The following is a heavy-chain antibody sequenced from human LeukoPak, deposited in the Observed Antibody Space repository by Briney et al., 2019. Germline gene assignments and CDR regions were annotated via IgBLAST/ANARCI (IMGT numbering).Heavy chain of an antibody. CDR1: GFTFSNYG. V-gene: IGHV3-33*02. J-gene: IGHJ2*01. D-gene: IGHD2-21*02. CDR2: IWSDGSNK. CDR3: ARAPPYCGGDCSDWYFDL. Sequence: GGSLRLSCAASGFTFSNYGMHWVRQAPGKGLEWVAVIWSDGSNKHYADSARGRFTISRDNATNSLSLQMNSLRAEDTAVYYCARAPPYCGGDCSDWYFDLWGRGTLVTVSS.